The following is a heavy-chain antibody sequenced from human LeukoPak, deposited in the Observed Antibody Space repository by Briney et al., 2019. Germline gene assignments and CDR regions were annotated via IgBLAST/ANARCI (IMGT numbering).Heavy chain of an antibody. CDR3: ARVYARYCSGGSCYSWLGY. Sequence: GASVKVSCKASGYTFTSYGISWVRQAPGQGLEWMGWINPNSGGTNYAQKFQGRVTMTRDTSISTAYMELSRLRSDDTAVYYCARVYARYCSGGSCYSWLGYWGQGTLVTVSS. CDR1: GYTFTSYG. J-gene: IGHJ4*02. D-gene: IGHD2-15*01. V-gene: IGHV1-2*02. CDR2: INPNSGGT.